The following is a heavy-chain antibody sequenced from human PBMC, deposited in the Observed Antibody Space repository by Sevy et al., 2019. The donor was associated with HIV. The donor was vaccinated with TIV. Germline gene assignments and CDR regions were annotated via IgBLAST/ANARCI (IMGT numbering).Heavy chain of an antibody. CDR1: GFTFSRYS. CDR2: IGSTGPTI. CDR3: ARPGSGWFEFDS. V-gene: IGHV3-48*02. J-gene: IGHJ4*02. Sequence: GGSLRLSCVASGFTFSRYSMNWVRQAPGKGLEWVSNIGSTGPTIYYADSVKGRFTISRDNAKNSLYLQMISLREEDTAVYYCARPGSGWFEFDSWGQGTLVTVSS. D-gene: IGHD6-19*01.